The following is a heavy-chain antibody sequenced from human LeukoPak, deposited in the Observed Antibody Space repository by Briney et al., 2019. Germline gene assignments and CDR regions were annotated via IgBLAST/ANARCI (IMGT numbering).Heavy chain of an antibody. D-gene: IGHD3-22*01. CDR3: ARDPYDSGGYYYGRWFDP. J-gene: IGHJ5*02. CDR2: ISAYNGNT. Sequence: ASVKVSCKASGYTFTSYGISWVRQARGQGLEWMGWISAYNGNTNYAQKLQGRVTMTTDTSTSTAYMALRSLTSDPTAVYYCARDPYDSGGYYYGRWFDPWGQGTLVTVSS. CDR1: GYTFTSYG. V-gene: IGHV1-18*01.